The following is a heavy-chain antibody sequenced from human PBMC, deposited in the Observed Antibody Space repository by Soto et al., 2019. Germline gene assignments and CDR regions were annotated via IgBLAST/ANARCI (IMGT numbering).Heavy chain of an antibody. J-gene: IGHJ4*02. CDR2: IIPIFGTA. Sequence: SVKVSCKASGGTFSSYAISWVRQAPGQGLEWMGWIIPIFGTANYAQKFQGRVTITADKSTSTAYMELSSLRSEDTVVYYCARGAPYCSGGSCYAVYWGQGTLVTVSS. V-gene: IGHV1-69*06. CDR1: GGTFSSYA. D-gene: IGHD2-15*01. CDR3: ARGAPYCSGGSCYAVY.